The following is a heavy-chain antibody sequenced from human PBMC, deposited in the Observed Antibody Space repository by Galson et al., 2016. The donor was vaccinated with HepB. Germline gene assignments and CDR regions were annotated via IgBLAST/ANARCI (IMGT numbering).Heavy chain of an antibody. Sequence: SVKVSCKASGYTSNKYGLHWVRQAPGQGLEWMGWINAGNGNTKYSQNFQGRVAITRDTSASTAYMELSSLRSEDTAVYYCARDRHWFRGFYNWFDPWGQGTLVTVSS. D-gene: IGHD3-10*01. J-gene: IGHJ5*02. V-gene: IGHV1-3*01. CDR2: INAGNGNT. CDR3: ARDRHWFRGFYNWFDP. CDR1: GYTSNKYG.